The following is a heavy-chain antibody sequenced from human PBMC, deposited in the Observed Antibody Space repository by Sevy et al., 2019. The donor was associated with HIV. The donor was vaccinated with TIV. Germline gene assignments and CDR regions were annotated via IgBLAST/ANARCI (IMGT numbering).Heavy chain of an antibody. CDR3: ARDSEDRPFFDSFDV. V-gene: IGHV1-2*02. CDR1: GYTFSDYW. D-gene: IGHD3-3*02. J-gene: IGHJ3*01. Sequence: ASVKVSCKSSGYTFSDYWMHWVRQAPGQGLEWMAWINPKTGGTGYAQKFQGRVTTTRDTSISTVYLELISLRSDDTAVYYCARDSEDRPFFDSFDVWGLGTMVTVSS. CDR2: INPKTGGT.